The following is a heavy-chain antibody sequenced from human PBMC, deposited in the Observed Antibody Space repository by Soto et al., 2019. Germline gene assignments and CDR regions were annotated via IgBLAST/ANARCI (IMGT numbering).Heavy chain of an antibody. CDR2: IIPIFGTA. J-gene: IGHJ6*02. CDR3: AREVLAVAGTPYYGMDV. Sequence: QVQLVQSGAEVKKPGSSVKVSCKASGGTFSSYAISWVRQAPGQGLEWMGGIIPIFGTANYAQKFQGRVTITADESTSTAYKELSSLRSEDTAVYYCAREVLAVAGTPYYGMDVWGQGTTVTVSS. CDR1: GGTFSSYA. D-gene: IGHD6-19*01. V-gene: IGHV1-69*12.